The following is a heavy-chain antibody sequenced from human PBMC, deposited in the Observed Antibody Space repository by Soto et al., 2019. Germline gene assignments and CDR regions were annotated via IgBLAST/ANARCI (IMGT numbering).Heavy chain of an antibody. CDR3: AKVHQRYSSSWWFDH. V-gene: IGHV1-24*01. D-gene: IGHD6-13*01. CDR2: FDPEDGET. Sequence: ASVKVSCKVSGYTLTELSMHWVRQAPGKGLEWMGGFDPEDGETIYAQKFQGRVTMTEDTSTETAYMELSSLRSEDTAVYYCAKVHQRYSSSWWFDHWAQGTLVTVSP. J-gene: IGHJ5*02. CDR1: GYTLTELS.